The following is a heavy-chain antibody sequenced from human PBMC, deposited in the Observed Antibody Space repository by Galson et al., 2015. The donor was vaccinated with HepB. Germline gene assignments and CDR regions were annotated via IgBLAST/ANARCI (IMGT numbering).Heavy chain of an antibody. Sequence: QSGAEVKKPGESLKISCKGSGYSFTSYWIGWVRQMPGKGLEWMGIIYPGDSDTRYSPSFQGQVTISADKSISTAYLQWSSLKASDTAMYYCARWQVTMIVVADAFDIWGQGTMVTVSS. D-gene: IGHD3-22*01. CDR2: IYPGDSDT. CDR3: ARWQVTMIVVADAFDI. CDR1: GYSFTSYW. V-gene: IGHV5-51*01. J-gene: IGHJ3*02.